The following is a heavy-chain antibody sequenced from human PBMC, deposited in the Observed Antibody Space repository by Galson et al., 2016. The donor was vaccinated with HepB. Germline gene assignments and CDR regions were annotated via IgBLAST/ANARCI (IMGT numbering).Heavy chain of an antibody. D-gene: IGHD6-19*01. CDR2: ISDRSRTM. Sequence: SLRLSCAASGFTFDNYSMNWVRQAPGKGLEWVSYISDRSRTMYYADSVRGRFTISRDNAENSLYLQMNSLRAEDTAVYYCAREQSSGWYVDYWGQGTLVTVSS. CDR3: AREQSSGWYVDY. J-gene: IGHJ4*02. V-gene: IGHV3-48*04. CDR1: GFTFDNYS.